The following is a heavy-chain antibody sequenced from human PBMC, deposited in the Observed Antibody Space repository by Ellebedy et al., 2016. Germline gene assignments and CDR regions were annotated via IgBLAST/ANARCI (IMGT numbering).Heavy chain of an antibody. D-gene: IGHD2-15*01. CDR3: ARELSGGSHMQGFDI. J-gene: IGHJ3*02. CDR1: GGSISSYY. V-gene: IGHV4-59*01. CDR2: IYYSGST. Sequence: SETLSLXXTVSGGSISSYYWSWIRQPPGKGLEWIGYIYYSGSTNYNPSLKSRVTISVDTSKNQFSLKLSSVTAADTAVYYCARELSGGSHMQGFDIWGQGTMVTVSS.